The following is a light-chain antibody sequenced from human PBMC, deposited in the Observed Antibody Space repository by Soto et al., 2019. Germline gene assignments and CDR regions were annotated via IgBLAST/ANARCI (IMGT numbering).Light chain of an antibody. CDR1: SSDVGGYNY. Sequence: QSVLTQPDAVSGSPGQSITISCTGTSSDVGGYNYVSWYQQHPGKAPKLVIYDVSNRPSGVSNRFSGSKSGNTASLTISGLQAEDEADYYCSSLASSSTPYVFGSGTKLTLL. J-gene: IGLJ1*01. V-gene: IGLV2-14*01. CDR2: DVS. CDR3: SSLASSSTPYV.